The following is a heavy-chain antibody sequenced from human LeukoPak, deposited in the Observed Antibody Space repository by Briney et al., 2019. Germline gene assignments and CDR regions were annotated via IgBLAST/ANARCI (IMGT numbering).Heavy chain of an antibody. D-gene: IGHD3-10*01. J-gene: IGHJ4*02. V-gene: IGHV3-30-3*01. CDR1: GFTFRNYV. CDR2: TSSDLNVK. Sequence: GGSLRLSCAASGFTFRNYVIHWVRQAPGKGLEWVAVTSSDLNVKLYADSVKGRFTISRDNSRSTLYLQMNSLRPEDTAIYYCAREGYYGSGSPPSLYFDYWGQGDLVTVSS. CDR3: AREGYYGSGSPPSLYFDY.